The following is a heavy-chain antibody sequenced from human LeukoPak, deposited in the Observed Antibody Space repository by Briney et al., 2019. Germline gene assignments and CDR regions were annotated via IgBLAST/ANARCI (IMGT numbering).Heavy chain of an antibody. CDR1: GYTFTGYY. D-gene: IGHD3-10*01. V-gene: IGHV1-2*02. CDR3: ARVHYYGSGSYYIGVPDD. Sequence: GASVKVSCKASGYTFTGYYMHWVRQAPGQGLEWMGWINPNSGGTNYAQNFQGRVTVTRDTSISTAYMELSRLRSDDTAVYYCARVHYYGSGSYYIGVPDDWGQGTLVTVSS. CDR2: INPNSGGT. J-gene: IGHJ4*02.